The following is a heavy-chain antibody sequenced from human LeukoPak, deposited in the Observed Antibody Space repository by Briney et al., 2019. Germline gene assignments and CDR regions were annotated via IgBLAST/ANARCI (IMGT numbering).Heavy chain of an antibody. CDR3: ARVRYSDSSVLTRKRSYYFDY. Sequence: PSETLSLTCTVSGGSISSYYWSWIRQPAGKGLESIGHISTSGSTNYNPSLKSRVTMSVDTSRKQFALKLSYVTAADTAVYYCARVRYSDSSVLTRKRSYYFDYWGQGTLVTVSS. D-gene: IGHD3-22*01. V-gene: IGHV4-4*07. J-gene: IGHJ4*02. CDR2: ISTSGST. CDR1: GGSISSYY.